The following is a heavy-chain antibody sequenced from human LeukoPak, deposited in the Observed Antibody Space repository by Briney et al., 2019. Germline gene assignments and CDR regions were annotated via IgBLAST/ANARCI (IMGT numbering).Heavy chain of an antibody. CDR1: GCTFSSYP. J-gene: IGHJ4*02. Sequence: GGSLRLSCAASGCTFSSYPMSWVRQAPGKGLEWVSAIGGSGGDTYYADSVKGRFTISRDNSKNTLYLQMNSLRADDTAVHYCATSSGWYPKYFDYWGQGTLVTVSS. CDR2: IGGSGGDT. D-gene: IGHD6-19*01. CDR3: ATSSGWYPKYFDY. V-gene: IGHV3-23*01.